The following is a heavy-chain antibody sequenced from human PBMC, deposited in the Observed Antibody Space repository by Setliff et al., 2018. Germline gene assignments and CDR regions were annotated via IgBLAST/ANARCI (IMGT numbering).Heavy chain of an antibody. CDR2: IYHSGST. CDR1: GYSISSGYY. CDR3: ASTIAAAGTAADY. V-gene: IGHV4-38-2*01. D-gene: IGHD6-13*01. Sequence: LSLTCAVSGYSISSGYYWGWIRQSPGKGLEWIASIYHSGSTYYNPSLKSRVTISVDTSKNQFSLKLSSVTAADTAVYYCASTIAAAGTAADYWGQGTLVTVSS. J-gene: IGHJ4*02.